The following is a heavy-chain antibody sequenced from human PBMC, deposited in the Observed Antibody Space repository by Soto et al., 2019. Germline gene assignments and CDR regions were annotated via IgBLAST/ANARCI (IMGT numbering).Heavy chain of an antibody. CDR3: ARRGEAGWLQLRDYYYYGMDV. CDR2: IIPIFGTA. Sequence: QVQLVQSGAEVKKPGSSVKVSCKASGGTFSSYAISWVRQAPGQGLEWMGVIIPIFGTANYAQKFQGRVTITADESTSTAYIELSRLRSEDTAVYYCARRGEAGWLQLRDYYYYGMDVWGQGTKVTVSS. D-gene: IGHD5-12*01. V-gene: IGHV1-69*01. J-gene: IGHJ6*02. CDR1: GGTFSSYA.